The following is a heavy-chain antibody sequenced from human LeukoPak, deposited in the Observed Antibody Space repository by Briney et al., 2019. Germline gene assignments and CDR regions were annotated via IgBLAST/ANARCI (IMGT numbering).Heavy chain of an antibody. J-gene: IGHJ4*02. CDR2: INPNSGGT. D-gene: IGHD3-22*01. CDR3: ARDGPGHYYDSSGYHDY. Sequence: ASVKVSCKASGYTFTGYYMHWVRQAPGQGLEWMGRINPNSGGTSYAQKFQGRVTMTRDTSISTAYMELSRLRSDDTAVYYCARDGPGHYYDSSGYHDYWGQGTLVTVSS. CDR1: GYTFTGYY. V-gene: IGHV1-2*06.